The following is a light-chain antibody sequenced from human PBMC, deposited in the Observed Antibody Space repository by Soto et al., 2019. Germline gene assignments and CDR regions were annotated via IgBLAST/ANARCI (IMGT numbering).Light chain of an antibody. Sequence: QSVLTQPASVSGSPGQSITISCTGTDSDVGNYNHVSWYQQHPGEAPKLMIYEVSMRPSGVSNRFSGSKSANTASLTISGLQAEDEADYYCCSFARSRIWVFGGGTKLTVL. J-gene: IGLJ3*02. CDR3: CSFARSRIWV. V-gene: IGLV2-23*02. CDR2: EVS. CDR1: DSDVGNYNH.